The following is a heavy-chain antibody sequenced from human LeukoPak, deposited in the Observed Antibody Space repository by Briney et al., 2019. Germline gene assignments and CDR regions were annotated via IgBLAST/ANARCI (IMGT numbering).Heavy chain of an antibody. J-gene: IGHJ6*03. D-gene: IGHD2-15*01. V-gene: IGHV1-8*01. Sequence: GASVKVSCKASGYAFTSYDISWVRQATGQGLEWMGWMNPNSGNTGYARKFQGRVTMTRDTSISTAYMELSILRSEDTAVYYCARQRYCSGGSCSGYYYYYMDVWGKGTTVTVSS. CDR1: GYAFTSYD. CDR2: MNPNSGNT. CDR3: ARQRYCSGGSCSGYYYYYMDV.